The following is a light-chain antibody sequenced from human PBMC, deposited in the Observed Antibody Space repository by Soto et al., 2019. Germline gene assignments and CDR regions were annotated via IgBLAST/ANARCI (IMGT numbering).Light chain of an antibody. CDR2: DAS. J-gene: IGKJ4*01. V-gene: IGKV1-6*01. Sequence: AIQMTQSPSSLSASVGDRVTITCRASQGIRNDLSWYQQKPGKAPKLLIYDASTLQSGVPSRFSGSGSATDVTLTISSLQPEDFATYYCLQDDSFPLTFGGGTKVDIK. CDR3: LQDDSFPLT. CDR1: QGIRND.